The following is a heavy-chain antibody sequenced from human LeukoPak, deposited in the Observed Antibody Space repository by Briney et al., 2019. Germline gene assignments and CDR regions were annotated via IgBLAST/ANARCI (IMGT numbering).Heavy chain of an antibody. J-gene: IGHJ4*02. CDR3: ASSNYYDFWSGYSTLDY. D-gene: IGHD3-3*01. Sequence: ASVKVSCKASGYTFTSYGISWVRQAPGQGLEWMGWISAYNGNTNYAQKLQGRVTMTTDTSTSTAYMELRSLRCDDTAVYYCASSNYYDFWSGYSTLDYWGQGTLVTVSS. V-gene: IGHV1-18*01. CDR2: ISAYNGNT. CDR1: GYTFTSYG.